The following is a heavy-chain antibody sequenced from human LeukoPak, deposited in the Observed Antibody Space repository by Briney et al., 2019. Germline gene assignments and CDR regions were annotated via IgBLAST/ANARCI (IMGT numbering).Heavy chain of an antibody. CDR3: ARNTKTTYGEETYAFDI. Sequence: EASVKVSCKASGYTFTSYYMHWVRQAPGQGLEWMGIINPSGGSTSYAQKFQGRVTMTRDTSTSTVYMELSNLRSEDTAVYYCARNTKTTYGEETYAFDIWGQGTMVTVSS. D-gene: IGHD4-17*01. CDR1: GYTFTSYY. J-gene: IGHJ3*02. CDR2: INPSGGST. V-gene: IGHV1-46*01.